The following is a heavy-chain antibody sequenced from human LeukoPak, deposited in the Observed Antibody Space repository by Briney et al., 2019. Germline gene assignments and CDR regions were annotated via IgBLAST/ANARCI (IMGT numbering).Heavy chain of an antibody. CDR1: GGSFSGYY. D-gene: IGHD2-2*02. J-gene: IGHJ6*02. CDR2: INHSGST. V-gene: IGHV4-34*01. Sequence: SETLSLTCAVYGGSFSGYYWSWIRQPPGKGLEWIGEINHSGSTNYNPSLKSRVTISVDTSKNQFSLKLSSVTAADTAVYYCARAFLGYCSSTSCYMVHYYYGMDVWGQGTTVTVSS. CDR3: ARAFLGYCSSTSCYMVHYYYGMDV.